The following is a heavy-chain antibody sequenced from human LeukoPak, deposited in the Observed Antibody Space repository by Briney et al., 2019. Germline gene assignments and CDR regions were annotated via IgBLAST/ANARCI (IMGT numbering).Heavy chain of an antibody. CDR3: ARIDFGADD. J-gene: IGHJ4*02. Sequence: PSETLSLTCTVSGGSISSYYWSWIRQPPGKGLEWIGYIYYSGSTNYNPSLKSRVTISADTSKNQFSLKLRSVTAADTAVYYCARIDFGADDWGQGTLVTVSS. V-gene: IGHV4-59*08. CDR1: GGSISSYY. CDR2: IYYSGST. D-gene: IGHD4-17*01.